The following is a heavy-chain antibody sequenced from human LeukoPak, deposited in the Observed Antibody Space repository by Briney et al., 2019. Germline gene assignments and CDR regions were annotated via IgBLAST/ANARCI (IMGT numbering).Heavy chain of an antibody. CDR3: ARGVEMATIWDYYYYGMDV. J-gene: IGHJ6*02. CDR2: MNPNSGNT. D-gene: IGHD5-24*01. CDR1: GYTFTSYD. V-gene: IGHV1-8*01. Sequence: ASVKVSCKASGYTFTSYDINWVRQATGQGLEWMGWMNPNSGNTGHAQKFQGRVTMTRNTSISTAYMELSSLRSEDTAVYYCARGVEMATIWDYYYYGMDVWGQGTTVTVSS.